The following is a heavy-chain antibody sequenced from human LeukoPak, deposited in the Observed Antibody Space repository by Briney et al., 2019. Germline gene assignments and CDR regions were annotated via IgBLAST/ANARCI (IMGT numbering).Heavy chain of an antibody. Sequence: PGGSLRLSCAASGFTFSSYWMSWVRQAPGKGLEWVANIKQDGSEKHYVDSVKGRFTISRDNAKNSLYLQMNSLRAEDTAVYYCARDVYGPPHYDFWSGYYYYYYGMDVWGQGTTVTVSS. CDR1: GFTFSSYW. V-gene: IGHV3-7*01. J-gene: IGHJ6*02. D-gene: IGHD3-3*01. CDR3: ARDVYGPPHYDFWSGYYYYYYGMDV. CDR2: IKQDGSEK.